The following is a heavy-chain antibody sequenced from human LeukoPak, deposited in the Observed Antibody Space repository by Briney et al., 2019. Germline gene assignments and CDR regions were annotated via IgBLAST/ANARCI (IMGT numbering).Heavy chain of an antibody. V-gene: IGHV3-66*01. Sequence: GGSLRLSCAASGFTVSSNYMSWVRQAPGKGREWVSVIYSGDSTYYAGSVKGRFTISRDNARNSVFLQMNSLEAEDTAVYYCARSFYDFVDNWGQGTLVTVSS. J-gene: IGHJ4*02. D-gene: IGHD3-3*01. CDR3: ARSFYDFVDN. CDR2: IYSGDST. CDR1: GFTVSSNY.